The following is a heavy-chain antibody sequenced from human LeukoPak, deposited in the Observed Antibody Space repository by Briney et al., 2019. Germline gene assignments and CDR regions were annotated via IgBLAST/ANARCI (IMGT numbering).Heavy chain of an antibody. CDR2: IIPIFGTA. CDR1: GGTFSSYA. CDR3: ARESRDGYNFDY. D-gene: IGHD5-24*01. J-gene: IGHJ4*02. Sequence: SVKVSCKASGGTFSSYAISWLRQAPGPGLEWMGRIIPIFGTANYAQKFQGRGTITTDESTSTAYMELSSLRSEDTAVYYCARESRDGYNFDYWGQGTLVTVSS. V-gene: IGHV1-69*05.